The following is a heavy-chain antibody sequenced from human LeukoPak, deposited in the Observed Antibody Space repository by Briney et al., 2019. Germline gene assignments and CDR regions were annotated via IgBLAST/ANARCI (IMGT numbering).Heavy chain of an antibody. CDR3: ATSRSAYCGGDCYSRPHDGAFDI. CDR2: IYYSGST. V-gene: IGHV4-39*07. D-gene: IGHD2-21*01. J-gene: IGHJ3*02. CDR1: GGSISSSSYY. Sequence: PSETLSLTCTVSGGSISSSSYYWGWIRQPPGKGLEWIGSIYYSGSTYYNPSLKSRVTISVDTSKNQFSLKLSSVTAADTAVYYCATSRSAYCGGDCYSRPHDGAFDIWGQGTMVTVSS.